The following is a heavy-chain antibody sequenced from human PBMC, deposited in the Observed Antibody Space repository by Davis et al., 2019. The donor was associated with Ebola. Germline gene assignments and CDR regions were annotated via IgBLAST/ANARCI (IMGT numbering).Heavy chain of an antibody. D-gene: IGHD3-10*01. J-gene: IGHJ4*02. CDR3: ATSITVVRGIFKSDF. CDR2: IQYDGNNK. CDR1: GFAFSSYE. Sequence: PGGSLRLSCAASGFAFSSYELNWVRQAAGKGLEWVAFIQYDGNNKYHADSVKGRFTISRDNSKNTLYLQMNSLRAEDTAVYYCATSITVVRGIFKSDFWGQGTLVTVSS. V-gene: IGHV3-30*02.